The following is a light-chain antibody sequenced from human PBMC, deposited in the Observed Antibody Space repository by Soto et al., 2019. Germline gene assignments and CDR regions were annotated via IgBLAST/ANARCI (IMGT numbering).Light chain of an antibody. J-gene: IGLJ2*01. CDR1: SSNIGSNP. V-gene: IGLV1-44*01. CDR2: NNH. Sequence: QSVLTQSPSASGTPGQRVTISCSGSSSNIGSNPVHWYQQLPGSAPKLLIHNNHQRPAGVPDRFSASKSGTSASLAIGGLQSEDEADYYCASSDDSLSGVLFGGGTKLTVL. CDR3: ASSDDSLSGVL.